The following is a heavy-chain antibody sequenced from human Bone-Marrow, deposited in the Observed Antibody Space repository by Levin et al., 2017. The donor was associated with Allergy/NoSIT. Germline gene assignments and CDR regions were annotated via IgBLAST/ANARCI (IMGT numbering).Heavy chain of an antibody. D-gene: IGHD2-2*01. CDR3: ATVSRVEVTADLSEYYALDV. J-gene: IGHJ6*02. CDR1: GGTLTEIS. V-gene: IGHV1-24*01. Sequence: ASVKVSCQVSGGTLTEISIQWVRQAPGKGLEWMGGFDPDRAEKVYTQKFQDRITMTEDTSRDIVYMEVSSLRSEDTAVYYCATVSRVEVTADLSEYYALDVWGQGTTVIVSS. CDR2: FDPDRAEK.